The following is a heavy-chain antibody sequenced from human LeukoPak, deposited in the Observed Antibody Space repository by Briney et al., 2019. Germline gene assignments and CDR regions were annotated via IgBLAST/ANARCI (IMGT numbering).Heavy chain of an antibody. D-gene: IGHD3-3*01. Sequence: GGSLRLSCAASGSTFSSYAMSWVRQAPGKGLEWVSAISGSGGSTYYADSVKGRLTISRDNSKNTLYLQMNSLRAEDTAIYYCARDERLLSFLKWGQGTLVTVSS. V-gene: IGHV3-23*01. CDR3: ARDERLLSFLK. CDR1: GSTFSSYA. J-gene: IGHJ4*02. CDR2: ISGSGGST.